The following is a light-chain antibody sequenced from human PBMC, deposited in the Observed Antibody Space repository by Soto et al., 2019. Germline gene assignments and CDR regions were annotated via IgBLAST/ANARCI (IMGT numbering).Light chain of an antibody. Sequence: DIQMTQSPSSLSASVGDRVTITCQASQDISKYLNWYQHKPRKAPKLLIYDASNLETRVPSRFSGSVSGKDFTFTISSLKPEDFATYYCQQYDNLPLTFGGGTKVDIK. CDR1: QDISKY. J-gene: IGKJ4*01. CDR3: QQYDNLPLT. CDR2: DAS. V-gene: IGKV1-33*01.